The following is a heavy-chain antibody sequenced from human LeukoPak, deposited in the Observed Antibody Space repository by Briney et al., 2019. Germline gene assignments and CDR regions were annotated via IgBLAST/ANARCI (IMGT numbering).Heavy chain of an antibody. J-gene: IGHJ1*01. D-gene: IGHD4-23*01. Sequence: PSETLSLTCTVSGGSISSSSYYWGWIRQPPGKGLEWIGSIYYSGSTYYNPSLKSRVTISVDTSKNQFSLKLSSVTAADTAVYYCARGLYYGGNLGFQHWGQGTLVTVSS. CDR3: ARGLYYGGNLGFQH. CDR2: IYYSGST. V-gene: IGHV4-39*07. CDR1: GGSISSSSYY.